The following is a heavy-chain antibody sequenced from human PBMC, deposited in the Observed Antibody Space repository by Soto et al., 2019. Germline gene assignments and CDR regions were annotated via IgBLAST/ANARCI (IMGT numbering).Heavy chain of an antibody. V-gene: IGHV3-23*01. CDR3: GKGIHLWSGPTDF. J-gene: IGHJ4*02. D-gene: IGHD3-3*02. Sequence: EVQLLDSGGGLVQPGGSLRLSCSASGFTFSSYAMTWVRQAPGKGLEWVSDISGSGGSTYYEDPLKVRWTTSRDNPKNTLYLQINSLRAGDTAIYYCGKGIHLWSGPTDFLGQGTLGTVSS. CDR1: GFTFSSYA. CDR2: ISGSGGST.